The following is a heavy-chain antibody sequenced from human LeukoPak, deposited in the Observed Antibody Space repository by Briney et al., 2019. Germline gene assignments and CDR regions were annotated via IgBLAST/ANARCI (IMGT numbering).Heavy chain of an antibody. D-gene: IGHD4-11*01. Sequence: GGSLRLSCAASGFTFSSYWMHWVRQAPGKGLVWVSRINSDGCSTSYADSVKGRFTISRDNAKNTLYLQMNSLRAEDTAVYYCARAEKSAYTAHNWFDPWGQGTLVTVSS. J-gene: IGHJ5*02. CDR3: ARAEKSAYTAHNWFDP. V-gene: IGHV3-74*01. CDR1: GFTFSSYW. CDR2: INSDGCST.